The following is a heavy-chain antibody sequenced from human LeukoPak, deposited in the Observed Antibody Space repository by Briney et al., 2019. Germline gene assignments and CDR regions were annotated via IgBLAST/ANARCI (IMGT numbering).Heavy chain of an antibody. Sequence: SETLSLTCTVSGDSISSYYWSWIRQPPGKGLEWIGYIYCSGSTNYNPSLKSRVTISVDTSKNQFSLRLSSVTAADTAVYYCARVNYYDSSGTDYWGQGTLVTVSS. CDR1: GDSISSYY. D-gene: IGHD3-22*01. J-gene: IGHJ4*02. CDR2: IYCSGST. CDR3: ARVNYYDSSGTDY. V-gene: IGHV4-59*01.